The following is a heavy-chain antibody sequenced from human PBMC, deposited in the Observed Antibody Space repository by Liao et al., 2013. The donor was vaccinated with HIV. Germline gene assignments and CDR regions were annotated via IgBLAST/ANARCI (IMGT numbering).Heavy chain of an antibody. CDR2: INHSGST. Sequence: QVQLQQWGAGLLKPSETLSLTCAVYGGSFSGYYWSWIRQPPGKGLEWIGEINHSGSTNYNPSLKSRVTISVDTSKNQFSLKLNSVTAADTAIYFCARGCATTVITPVDHWSRGTLVSVYS. CDR1: GGSFSGYY. J-gene: IGHJ4*01. CDR3: ARGCATTVITPVDH. V-gene: IGHV4-34*01. D-gene: IGHD4-23*01.